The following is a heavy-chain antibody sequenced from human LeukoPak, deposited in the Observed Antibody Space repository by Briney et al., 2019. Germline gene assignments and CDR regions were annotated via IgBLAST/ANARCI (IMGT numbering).Heavy chain of an antibody. J-gene: IGHJ4*02. D-gene: IGHD3-3*01. CDR3: ARDGGLRFLHY. Sequence: QTGGSLRLSCAASGFTFSSYWMHWVRQAPGKGLVWVSRINSDGSSTNYADSVKGRFTISRDNAKNTLYLQMNSLRAADTAVYYCARDGGLRFLHYWGQGTLVTVSS. CDR1: GFTFSSYW. CDR2: INSDGSST. V-gene: IGHV3-74*01.